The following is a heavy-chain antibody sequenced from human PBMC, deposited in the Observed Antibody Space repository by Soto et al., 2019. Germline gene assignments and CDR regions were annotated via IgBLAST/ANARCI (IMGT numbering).Heavy chain of an antibody. D-gene: IGHD3-16*01. CDR2: ISGSGRTI. CDR1: GIVFSDY. CDR3: ARLPFPWGWFDP. Sequence: QVQLVESGGGXXXXXXXXRLSCAASGIVFSDYMSWVRQAPGKGLEWLSYISGSGRTIYSADSVKGRFTISRDNATNSLYLQMNNVRTADTAVYYCARLPFPWGWFDPWGQGTLVTVSS. J-gene: IGHJ5*02. V-gene: IGHV3-11*01.